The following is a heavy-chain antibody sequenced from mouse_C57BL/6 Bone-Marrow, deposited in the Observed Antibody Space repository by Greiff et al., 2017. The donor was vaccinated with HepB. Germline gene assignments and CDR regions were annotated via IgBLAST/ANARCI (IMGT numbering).Heavy chain of an antibody. CDR1: GYTFTSYW. V-gene: IGHV1-55*01. CDR2: IYPGSGST. CDR3: AREGIYYYGSRASY. D-gene: IGHD1-1*01. J-gene: IGHJ3*01. Sequence: VKLQESGAELVKPGASVKMSCKASGYTFTSYWITWVKQRPGQGLEWIGDIYPGSGSTNYNEKFKSKATLTVDTSSSTAYMQLSSLTSEDSAVYYCAREGIYYYGSRASYWGQGTLVTVSA.